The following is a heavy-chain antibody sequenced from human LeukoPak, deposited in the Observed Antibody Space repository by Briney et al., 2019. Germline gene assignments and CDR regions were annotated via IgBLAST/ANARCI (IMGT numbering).Heavy chain of an antibody. CDR1: GFTFDTHA. V-gene: IGHV3-23*01. CDR2: ISGSGDIT. CDR3: AARPGDLAVPFDY. D-gene: IGHD3-10*01. J-gene: IGHJ4*02. Sequence: GGSLRLSCAASGFTFDTHAMTWVRQAPGKGLEYVSLISGSGDITYYAHSLKDRFTISRDNSKTTLYLQMHSLRAEDTAMYYCAARPGDLAVPFDYWGQGTLVIVPS.